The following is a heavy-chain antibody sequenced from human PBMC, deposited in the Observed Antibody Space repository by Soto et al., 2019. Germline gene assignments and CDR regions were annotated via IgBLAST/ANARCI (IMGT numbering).Heavy chain of an antibody. Sequence: QVQLVESGGGLVKPGGSLRLSCAASGFTFSDYYMSWIRQAPGKGLEWVSYISSSGSTIYYADSVKGRFTISRDNAKNSLYRQMNSLRAEDTAVYYCAVWFGELSTSLYRYGMDVWGQGTTVTVSS. CDR3: AVWFGELSTSLYRYGMDV. J-gene: IGHJ6*02. CDR1: GFTFSDYY. CDR2: ISSSGSTI. V-gene: IGHV3-11*01. D-gene: IGHD3-10*01.